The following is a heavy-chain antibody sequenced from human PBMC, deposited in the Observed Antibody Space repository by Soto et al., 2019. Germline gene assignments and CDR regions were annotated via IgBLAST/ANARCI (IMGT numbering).Heavy chain of an antibody. Sequence: NPGGSLRLSCAASGFTFSSYSMNWVRQAPGKGLEWVSSISSSSSYIYYADSVKGRFTISRDNAKNSLYLQMNSLRAEDTAVYYCARVLRPDYYDSSGYANWFDPWGQGTLVTVSS. J-gene: IGHJ5*02. CDR1: GFTFSSYS. CDR3: ARVLRPDYYDSSGYANWFDP. CDR2: ISSSSSYI. V-gene: IGHV3-21*01. D-gene: IGHD3-22*01.